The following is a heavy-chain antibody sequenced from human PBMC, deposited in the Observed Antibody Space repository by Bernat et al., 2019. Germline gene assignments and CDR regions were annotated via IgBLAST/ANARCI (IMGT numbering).Heavy chain of an antibody. CDR1: GFTFSSYG. CDR3: ARGPTVIAISSCFDA. D-gene: IGHD2-21*01. J-gene: IGHJ5*02. V-gene: IGHV3-33*01. Sequence: QVQLVESGGGVVQPGRSLRLSCAASGFTFSSYGMHWVRQAPGKGLEWVAVIWYDGSNKYYADSVKGRFTISRDNSKNTLYLQMNSLRAEDTAVYYCARGPTVIAISSCFDAWGQGTLVTVSS. CDR2: IWYDGSNK.